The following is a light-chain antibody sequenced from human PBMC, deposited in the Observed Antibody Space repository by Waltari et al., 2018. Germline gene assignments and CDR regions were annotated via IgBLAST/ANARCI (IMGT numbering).Light chain of an antibody. CDR3: QEYGNSPPYN. J-gene: IGKJ2*01. Sequence: VVSQSPGTLSLSPGARAPLSCTTSQTVYANYLAWYQHKPGQPPRLLLYVASRRATGIPERFSGSGSGTHFTLTISRVDPEDFAVYYCQEYGNSPPYNFGPGTRLEI. V-gene: IGKV3-20*01. CDR1: QTVYANY. CDR2: VAS.